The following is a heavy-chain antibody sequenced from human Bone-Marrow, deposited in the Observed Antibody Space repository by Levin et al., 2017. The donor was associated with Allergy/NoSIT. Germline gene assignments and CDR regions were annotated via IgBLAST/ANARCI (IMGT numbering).Heavy chain of an antibody. CDR3: ARDPPRGGGVSPGYFDL. Sequence: SQTLSLTCTVSGGSISSGGYYWSWIRQHPGKGLEWIGYIYYSGSTYYNPSLKSRVTISVDTSKNQFSLKLSSVTAADTAVYYCARDPPRGGGVSPGYFDLWGRGTLVTVSS. CDR1: GGSISSGGYY. J-gene: IGHJ2*01. CDR2: IYYSGST. D-gene: IGHD2-21*01. V-gene: IGHV4-31*03.